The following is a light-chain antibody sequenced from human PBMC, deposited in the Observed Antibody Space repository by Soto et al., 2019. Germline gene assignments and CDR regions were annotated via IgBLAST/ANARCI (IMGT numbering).Light chain of an antibody. J-gene: IGKJ1*01. Sequence: DIVMTQSPLSLPVTPGEPASISCRSSQSLLHSNGYNYLDWYLQKPGQSPQLLIYLGSNRASGVPDRFSGSGSGTDFTLKISRVEAEDVGVYYCMQALQTPAFGQGTKA. V-gene: IGKV2-28*01. CDR2: LGS. CDR1: QSLLHSNGYNY. CDR3: MQALQTPA.